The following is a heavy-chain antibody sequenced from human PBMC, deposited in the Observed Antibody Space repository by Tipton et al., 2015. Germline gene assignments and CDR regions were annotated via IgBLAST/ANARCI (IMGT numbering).Heavy chain of an antibody. CDR1: GGSVSSGAYY. V-gene: IGHV4-31*02. CDR2: IYNSGST. J-gene: IGHJ4*02. CDR3: ARGIVGATQGPFDY. Sequence: LRLSCTVSGGSVSSGAYYWSWIRQNQGKGLGGIGYIYNSGSTYYSPSLKSRVTISLDTSKNQFSLKLSPVTAADTAVYYCARGIVGATQGPFDYWGQGTLVTVSS. D-gene: IGHD1-26*01.